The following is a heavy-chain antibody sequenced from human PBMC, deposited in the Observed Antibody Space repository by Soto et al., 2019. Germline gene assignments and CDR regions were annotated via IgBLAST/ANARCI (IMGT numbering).Heavy chain of an antibody. D-gene: IGHD6-13*01. CDR2: ISAYNGNT. CDR1: GYTFTSYG. CDR3: ASVGQLGRGDYYGMDV. V-gene: IGHV1-18*01. J-gene: IGHJ6*02. Sequence: ASVKVSCKASGYTFTSYGISWVRQAPGQGLEWMGWISAYNGNTNYAQKLQGRVTMTTDTSTSTAYMELRSLRSDDTAVYYCASVGQLGRGDYYGMDVWGHGNTVNVS.